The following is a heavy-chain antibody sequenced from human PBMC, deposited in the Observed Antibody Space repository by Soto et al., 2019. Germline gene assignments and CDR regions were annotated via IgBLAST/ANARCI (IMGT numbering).Heavy chain of an antibody. CDR2: IYYSGST. CDR3: ARDPTYYYDSSGYRFPGMDV. CDR1: GGYIRSGGYY. Sequence: SETQSLTCPFSGGYIRSGGYYWSWIRKHPGKGLEWIGYIYYSGSTYYNPSLKSRVTISVDTSKNQFSLKLSSVTAADTAVYYCARDPTYYYDSSGYRFPGMDVWGQGTTVTVSS. D-gene: IGHD3-22*01. V-gene: IGHV4-31*03. J-gene: IGHJ6*02.